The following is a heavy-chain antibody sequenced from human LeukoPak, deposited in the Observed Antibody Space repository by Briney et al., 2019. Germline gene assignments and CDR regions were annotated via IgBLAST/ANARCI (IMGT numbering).Heavy chain of an antibody. CDR1: GFTFSGYA. CDR3: AKGGLTIAARPYYFDY. J-gene: IGHJ4*02. V-gene: IGHV3-23*01. CDR2: ISGSGGST. D-gene: IGHD6-6*01. Sequence: GGSLRLSCAASGFTFSGYAMSWVRQAPGKGLEWVSAISGSGGSTYYADSVKGRFTISRDNSKNTLYLQMNSLRAEDTAVYYCAKGGLTIAARPYYFDYWGQGTLVTVSS.